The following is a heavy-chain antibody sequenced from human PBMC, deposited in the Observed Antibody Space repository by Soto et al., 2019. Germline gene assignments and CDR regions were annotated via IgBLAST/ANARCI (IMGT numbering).Heavy chain of an antibody. CDR2: ISNNGGST. V-gene: IGHV3-64*01. Sequence: PGGSLRLSCAASGFSFSDYGMHWVRQAPGKGPEYVSGISNNGGSTFYANSVKGRFTMSRDNSKNTLYLQMGSLRPEDMAVYHCARSCKLDWFNYCFFGMDDWGQGTLVTVSS. CDR1: GFSFSDYG. J-gene: IGHJ4*01. D-gene: IGHD3-9*01. CDR3: ARSCKLDWFNYCFFGMDD.